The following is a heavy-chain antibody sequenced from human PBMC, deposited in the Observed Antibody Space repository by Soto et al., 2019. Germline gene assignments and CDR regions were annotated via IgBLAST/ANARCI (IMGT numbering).Heavy chain of an antibody. D-gene: IGHD2-2*01. CDR3: AGSVVVPAAMYDY. V-gene: IGHV3-66*01. CDR2: IQSGGST. CDR1: GFTVSSNY. J-gene: IGHJ4*02. Sequence: GGSLRLSCAASGFTVSSNYMSWVRQAPGKGLEWVSLIQSGGSTYYAGSVKGRFTISRDNSKNTLFLQMNSLRAEDTAVYYCAGSVVVPAAMYDYWGQGTLVTVSS.